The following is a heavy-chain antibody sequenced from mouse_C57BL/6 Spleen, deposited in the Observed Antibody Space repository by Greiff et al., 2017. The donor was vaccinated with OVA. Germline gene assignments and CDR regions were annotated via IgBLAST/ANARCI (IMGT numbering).Heavy chain of an antibody. J-gene: IGHJ1*03. V-gene: IGHV5-9*01. D-gene: IGHD1-1*01. CDR3: ARENDYYGSSYVGYFDV. Sequence: DVQLVESGGGLVKPGGSLKLSCAASGFTFSSYTMSWVRQTPEKRLEWVATISGGGGNTYYPDSVKGRFTISRDNAKNTLYLQMSSLRSEDTALYYCARENDYYGSSYVGYFDVWGTGTTVTVSS. CDR2: ISGGGGNT. CDR1: GFTFSSYT.